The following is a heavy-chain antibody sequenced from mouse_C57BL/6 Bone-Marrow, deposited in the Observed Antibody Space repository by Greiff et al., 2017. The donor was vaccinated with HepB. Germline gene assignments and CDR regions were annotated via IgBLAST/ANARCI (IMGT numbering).Heavy chain of an antibody. D-gene: IGHD2-2*01. J-gene: IGHJ3*01. CDR2: ISSGSSTI. Sequence: EVQGVESGGGLVKPGGSLKLSCAASGFTFSDYGMHWVRQAPEKGLEWVAYISSGSSTIYYADTVKGRFTISRDNAKNTLFLQMTSLRSEDTAMYYCARDYGYPWFAYWGQGTLVTVSA. V-gene: IGHV5-17*01. CDR3: ARDYGYPWFAY. CDR1: GFTFSDYG.